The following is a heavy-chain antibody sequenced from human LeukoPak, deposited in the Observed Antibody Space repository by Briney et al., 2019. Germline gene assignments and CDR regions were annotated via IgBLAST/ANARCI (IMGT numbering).Heavy chain of an antibody. Sequence: ASVKVSCKASGYTFTSYGISWVRQAPGQGLEWMGWISAYNGNTNYAQKLQGRVTMTTDTSTSTAYMERRSLRSDDPAVYYCARDTGPGWIQLWSNYYYYYGMDVWGQGTTVTVSS. D-gene: IGHD5-18*01. CDR2: ISAYNGNT. CDR3: ARDTGPGWIQLWSNYYYYYGMDV. CDR1: GYTFTSYG. J-gene: IGHJ6*02. V-gene: IGHV1-18*01.